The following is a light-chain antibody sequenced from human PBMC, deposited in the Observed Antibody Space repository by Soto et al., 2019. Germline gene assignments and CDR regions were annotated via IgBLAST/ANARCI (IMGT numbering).Light chain of an antibody. V-gene: IGLV2-14*01. J-gene: IGLJ3*02. CDR2: EVS. CDR3: SSKRSSTRV. CDR1: SSDVGAYNY. Sequence: QSALTQPASVSGSPGQSITISCTGTSSDVGAYNYVSWYQQHPGKAPKLMIYEVSSRPSGVSNRSSGSKSGNTASLTISGLQAEDEADYYCSSKRSSTRVFGGGTKVTVL.